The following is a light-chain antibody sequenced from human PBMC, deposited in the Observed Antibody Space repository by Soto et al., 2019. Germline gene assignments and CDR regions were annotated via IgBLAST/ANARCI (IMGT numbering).Light chain of an antibody. Sequence: IQMTQSPSSLPASVGDRVTITCRASQSISNWLAWYQQKPGKAPKLLIYDASSLESGVPSRFSGSGSGTEFTLTISSLQPDDFATYYCQQYNSYWTFGQGTKVDIK. CDR2: DAS. J-gene: IGKJ1*01. V-gene: IGKV1-5*01. CDR1: QSISNW. CDR3: QQYNSYWT.